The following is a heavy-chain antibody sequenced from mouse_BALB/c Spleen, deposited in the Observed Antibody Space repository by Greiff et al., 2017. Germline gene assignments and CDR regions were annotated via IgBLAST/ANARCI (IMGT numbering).Heavy chain of an antibody. D-gene: IGHD1-2*01. V-gene: IGHV5-6-4*01. CDR3: TRVYGYYFDY. CDR2: ISSGGSYT. J-gene: IGHJ2*01. CDR1: GFTFSSYT. Sequence: DVQLVESGGGLVKPGGSLKLSCAASGFTFSSYTMSWVRQTPEKRLEWVATISSGGSYTYYPDSVKGRFTISRDNAKNTLYLQMSSLKSEDTAMYYCTRVYGYYFDYWGQGTTLTVSS.